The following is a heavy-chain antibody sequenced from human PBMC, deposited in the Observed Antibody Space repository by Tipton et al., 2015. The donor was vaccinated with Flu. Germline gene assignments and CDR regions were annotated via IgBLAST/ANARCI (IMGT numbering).Heavy chain of an antibody. V-gene: IGHV3-48*03. D-gene: IGHD1-1*01. CDR2: ISSSGSPI. J-gene: IGHJ4*02. CDR3: AGQSFVVQQTARHFDY. Sequence: SLRLSCAASGFTFSNYEMNWVRQAPGKGLEWVSYISSSGSPIFYADSVRGRFTISRDNARNSLYLQMNSLRAEDTAIYYCAGQSFVVQQTARHFDYWGQGTLVTVSS. CDR1: GFTFSNYE.